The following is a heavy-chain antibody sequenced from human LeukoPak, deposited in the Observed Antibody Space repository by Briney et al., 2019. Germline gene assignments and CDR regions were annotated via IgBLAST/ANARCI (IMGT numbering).Heavy chain of an antibody. CDR2: ISSSSSYI. Sequence: GGSLRLSCAASGFTFSSYSMNWVRQAPGKGLEWVSSISSSSSYIYYADSVKGRFTISRDNAKNSLYLQMNSLRAEDTAVYYCARDRRGSYYMDVWGKGTTVTVSS. CDR1: GFTFSSYS. D-gene: IGHD1-26*01. CDR3: ARDRRGSYYMDV. V-gene: IGHV3-21*01. J-gene: IGHJ6*03.